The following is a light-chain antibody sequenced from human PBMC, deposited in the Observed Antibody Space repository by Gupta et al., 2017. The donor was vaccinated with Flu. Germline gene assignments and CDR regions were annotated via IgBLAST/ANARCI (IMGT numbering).Light chain of an antibody. J-gene: IGLJ3*02. CDR1: SSIGAGYD. V-gene: IGLV1-40*01. CDR3: QSYDSSLSGSV. Sequence: SSIGAGYDLHSCQHHPGTGPNLVIFGNNDRPPGGPNRFSCSKSGTSTTLAITCLQTEDEADYYCQSYDSSLSGSVFGGGTRLTVL. CDR2: GNN.